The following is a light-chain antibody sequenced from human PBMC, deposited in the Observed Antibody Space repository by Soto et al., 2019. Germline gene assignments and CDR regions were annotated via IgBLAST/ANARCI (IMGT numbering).Light chain of an antibody. V-gene: IGKV1-39*01. CDR2: VAS. CDR3: QQGATDPT. Sequence: IQMTQSPSSLSASVGDKVTITCRAGQSVSNYVNWYQHKPGKPPNLLIYVASSLQSGVPSRFSGSGSGTDFTLTISSLQPEDVATYYCQQGATDPTFGGGTKVAIK. CDR1: QSVSNY. J-gene: IGKJ4*01.